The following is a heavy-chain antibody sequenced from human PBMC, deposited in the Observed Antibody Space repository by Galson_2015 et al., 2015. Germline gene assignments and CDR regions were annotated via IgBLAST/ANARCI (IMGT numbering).Heavy chain of an antibody. CDR3: AKGGIYGDYRGGDL. V-gene: IGHV3-23*01. CDR1: GFTFSSQR. D-gene: IGHD4-17*01. Sequence: SLRLSCAASGFTFSSQRMNWARQAPGKGLEWVSSISDGGDNRAYADSVKGRFTISRDNSKNTLYLQMNSLRVEDTAVYYCAKGGIYGDYRGGDLWGQGTVVTVSS. CDR2: ISDGGDNR. J-gene: IGHJ1*01.